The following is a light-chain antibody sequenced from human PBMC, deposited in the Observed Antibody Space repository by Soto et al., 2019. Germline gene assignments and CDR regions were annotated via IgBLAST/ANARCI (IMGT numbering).Light chain of an antibody. CDR3: QHLNNYPLT. V-gene: IGKV1-9*01. Sequence: DIQLTQSPSFLSASVGDRVTITCRASQGISNYLLWYQQKPGKAPDLPIYEASTLQSGAPSRFSGSGSGTEFTLTISSLHPEDFATYYCQHLNNYPLTFGGGTEVEIK. CDR2: EAS. CDR1: QGISNY. J-gene: IGKJ4*01.